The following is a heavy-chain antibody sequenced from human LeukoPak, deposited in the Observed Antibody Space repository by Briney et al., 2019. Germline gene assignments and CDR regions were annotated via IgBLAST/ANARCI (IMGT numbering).Heavy chain of an antibody. J-gene: IGHJ4*02. CDR3: ARHDGYDATGDY. CDR1: GGSISSYY. D-gene: IGHD5-12*01. Sequence: SETLSLTCTVSGGSISSYYWSWIRQPPGKGLEWIGYIYYSGSTNYNPSLKSRVTISVDTSKNQFSLKLSSVTAADTAVYYCARHDGYDATGDYWGQGTLVTVSS. V-gene: IGHV4-59*08. CDR2: IYYSGST.